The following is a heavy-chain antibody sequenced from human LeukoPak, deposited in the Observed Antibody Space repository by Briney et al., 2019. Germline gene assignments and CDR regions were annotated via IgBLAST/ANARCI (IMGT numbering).Heavy chain of an antibody. CDR3: ARESRSVVTRYFQH. J-gene: IGHJ1*01. D-gene: IGHD4-23*01. Sequence: GGSLRLSCAASGFTFSSYSMNWVRQAPGKGLEWVSYISSSSTYIYYADSVKGRFTISRDNAKNSLYLQMNSLRADDTAIYYCARESRSVVTRYFQHWGQGTLVTVSS. CDR2: ISSSSTYI. CDR1: GFTFSSYS. V-gene: IGHV3-21*05.